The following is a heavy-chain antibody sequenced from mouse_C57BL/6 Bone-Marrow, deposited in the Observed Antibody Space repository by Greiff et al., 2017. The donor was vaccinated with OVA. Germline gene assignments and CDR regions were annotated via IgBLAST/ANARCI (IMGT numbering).Heavy chain of an antibody. Sequence: VQLKESGAELARPGASVKLSCKASGYTFTSYGISWVKQRTGQGLEWIGEIYPRSGNTYYNEKFKGKATLTAYKSSSTAYMELRSLTSDDTAVYFCARSLDSSEFAYWGQGTLVTVSA. CDR1: GYTFTSYG. D-gene: IGHD3-2*02. V-gene: IGHV1-81*01. CDR3: ARSLDSSEFAY. CDR2: IYPRSGNT. J-gene: IGHJ3*01.